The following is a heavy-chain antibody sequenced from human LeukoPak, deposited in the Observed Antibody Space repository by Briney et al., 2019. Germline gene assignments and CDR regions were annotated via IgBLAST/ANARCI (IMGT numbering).Heavy chain of an antibody. J-gene: IGHJ6*02. CDR2: ISSSSSYI. CDR1: GFTFSSYS. D-gene: IGHD3-22*01. CDR3: ARDRQIVVVTDYGMDV. V-gene: IGHV3-21*01. Sequence: PGGSLRLSCAASGFTFSSYSMNWVRQAPGKGLEWVSSISSSSSYIYYADSVKGRFTISRDNAKNSLYLQMNSLRAEDTAVYYCARDRQIVVVTDYGMDVWGQGTTVTVSS.